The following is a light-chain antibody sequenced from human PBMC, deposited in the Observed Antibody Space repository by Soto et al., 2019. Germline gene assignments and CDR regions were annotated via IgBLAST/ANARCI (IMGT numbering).Light chain of an antibody. CDR1: QSVSSY. CDR2: GAS. V-gene: IGKV3-20*01. Sequence: IDVTQSPTTLSVSPGERATLSCRASQSVSSYLAWYQQKPGQAPRLLIYGASTRATGIPDRFSGSGSGTDFTLTISRLEPEDFAVYYCHQSGSSGTFGQRANADI. J-gene: IGKJ1*01. CDR3: HQSGSSGT.